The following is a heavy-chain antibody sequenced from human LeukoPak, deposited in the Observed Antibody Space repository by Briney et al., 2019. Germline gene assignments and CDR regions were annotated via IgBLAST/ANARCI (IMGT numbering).Heavy chain of an antibody. V-gene: IGHV3-23*01. Sequence: GGSLRLSCAASGFTFSSYAMSWVRQAPGKGLEWVSSISGSGGSTYYADSVKGRITVSRDNSKNTLYLQMNSLRAEDTAVYYCAKANYYDSSGYYWGQGTLVTVSS. CDR3: AKANYYDSSGYY. CDR1: GFTFSSYA. J-gene: IGHJ4*02. D-gene: IGHD3-22*01. CDR2: ISGSGGST.